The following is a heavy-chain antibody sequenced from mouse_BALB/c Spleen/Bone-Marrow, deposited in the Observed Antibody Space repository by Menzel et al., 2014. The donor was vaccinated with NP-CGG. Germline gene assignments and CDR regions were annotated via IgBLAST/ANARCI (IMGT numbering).Heavy chain of an antibody. J-gene: IGHJ3*01. Sequence: VKLQESGAELVNPGASVKLSCRTSGYTFTNYWIQWVKQRPGQGLGWIGEIFPGTDTTYYNEKFKDKATLTIDTSSSTAYMQLSNLTSEDSAVYFCARNYDYDEGAWFTYWGQGTLVTVSA. V-gene: IGHV1S132*01. CDR1: GYTFTNYW. CDR2: IFPGTDTT. D-gene: IGHD2-4*01. CDR3: ARNYDYDEGAWFTY.